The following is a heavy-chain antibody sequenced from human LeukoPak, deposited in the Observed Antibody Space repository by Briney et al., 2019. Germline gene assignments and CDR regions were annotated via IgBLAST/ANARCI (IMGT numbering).Heavy chain of an antibody. Sequence: PSETLSLTCTVSGGSISSYYWSWIRQPPGKGLEWIGYIYYSGSTNYNPSLKSRVTISVDTSKNQFSLKLSSVTAADTAVYYCARSPSYYYADYWGQGTLVTVSS. CDR3: ARSPSYYYADY. V-gene: IGHV4-59*08. D-gene: IGHD3-10*01. CDR2: IYYSGST. J-gene: IGHJ4*02. CDR1: GGSISSYY.